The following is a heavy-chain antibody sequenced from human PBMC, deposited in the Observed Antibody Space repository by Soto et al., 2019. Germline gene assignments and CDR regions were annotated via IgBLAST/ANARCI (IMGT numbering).Heavy chain of an antibody. CDR3: ARASDYYGSGSYRRYYYYGMDV. V-gene: IGHV1-2*04. CDR2: INPNSGGT. D-gene: IGHD3-10*01. Sequence: ASVKVSCKASGYTFIGYYMHWVRQAPGQGLEWMGWINPNSGGTNYAQKFQGWVTMTRDTSISTAYMELSRLRSDDTAVYYCARASDYYGSGSYRRYYYYGMDVWGQGTTVTVSS. CDR1: GYTFIGYY. J-gene: IGHJ6*02.